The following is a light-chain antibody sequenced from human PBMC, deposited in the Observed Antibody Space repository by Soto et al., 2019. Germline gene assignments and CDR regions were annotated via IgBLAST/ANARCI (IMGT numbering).Light chain of an antibody. Sequence: DIQMTQSPSSLFASVGDRVTITCRASQSISSYLNWYQQKPGKAPKLLIYAASSLQSGVPSRFSGSGSGTDFTLTISSLRPEDFATYYCQQSYSSPPRYTFGQGTKLEIK. V-gene: IGKV1-39*01. CDR3: QQSYSSPPRYT. CDR2: AAS. J-gene: IGKJ2*01. CDR1: QSISSY.